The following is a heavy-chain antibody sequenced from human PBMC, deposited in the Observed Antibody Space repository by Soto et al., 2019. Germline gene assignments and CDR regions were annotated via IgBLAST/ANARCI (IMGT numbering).Heavy chain of an antibody. J-gene: IGHJ1*01. CDR3: GREDYESGVYHPLFAY. V-gene: IGHV4-59*01. D-gene: IGHD3-22*01. Sequence: SETLSLTCTVSGGSISSYYWSWIRQPPGKGLEWIGYIYYSGSTNYNPSLKSRVTISVDTSKNQFSLKLSSVTAADTAVYYCGREDYESGVYHPLFAYRARGTLVPVSS. CDR1: GGSISSYY. CDR2: IYYSGST.